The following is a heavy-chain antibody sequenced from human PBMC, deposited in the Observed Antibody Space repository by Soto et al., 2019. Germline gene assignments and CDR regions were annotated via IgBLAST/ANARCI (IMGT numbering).Heavy chain of an antibody. CDR2: IYYSGTT. CDR1: GGSVSSGDYY. V-gene: IGHV4-61*08. D-gene: IGHD3-22*01. CDR3: AREANYYDSSGYYVGAFDL. Sequence: QVQLQESGPGLVKPSETLSLTCTVSGGSVSSGDYYWSWIRQPPGKGLEWIGYIYYSGTTKYNPSLKSRVTISVDTSKNQFSLRLSSVTAADTAVYSCAREANYYDSSGYYVGAFDLWGQGTMVTVSS. J-gene: IGHJ3*01.